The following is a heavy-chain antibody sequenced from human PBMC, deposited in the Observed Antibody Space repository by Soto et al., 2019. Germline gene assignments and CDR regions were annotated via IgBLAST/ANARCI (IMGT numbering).Heavy chain of an antibody. D-gene: IGHD1-26*01. CDR2: ISGSGGST. CDR3: AKERGIVGVKNYYYYGRDV. V-gene: IGHV3-23*01. J-gene: IGHJ6*02. Sequence: SLRLSCAASGFTFSSYAMSWVRQAPGKGLEWVSAISGSGGSTYYADSVKGRFTISRDNSKNTLYLQMNSLRAEDTAVYYCAKERGIVGVKNYYYYGRDVWGQGTTVTVSS. CDR1: GFTFSSYA.